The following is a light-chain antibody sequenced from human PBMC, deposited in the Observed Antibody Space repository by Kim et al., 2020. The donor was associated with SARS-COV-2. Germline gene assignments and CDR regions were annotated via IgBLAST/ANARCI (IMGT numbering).Light chain of an antibody. Sequence: ASVGDRVTLTYRASQSVRTYLNWYHQRLGKAPKHLIHSAYKLQSGGPSRFSGNGSGTDFTLTINGLKPEDFATYYCQQSYTTPLTFGGRTKVDIK. CDR1: QSVRTY. CDR3: QQSYTTPLT. J-gene: IGKJ4*01. V-gene: IGKV1-39*01. CDR2: SAY.